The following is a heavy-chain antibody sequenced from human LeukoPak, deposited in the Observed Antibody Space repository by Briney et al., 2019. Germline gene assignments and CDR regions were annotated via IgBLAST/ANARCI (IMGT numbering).Heavy chain of an antibody. Sequence: LEMLSLTCAVSGGSADCGSYYWSWVRQPPGKGMGWIESIYYNAKTASNPAVKSRVTKSIDTSKNQFPLTVSSVTAADTAVDYCARDSRGSHWFDPWGQGTLVTVSS. CDR3: ARDSRGSHWFDP. V-gene: IGHV4-61*01. CDR2: IYYNAKT. J-gene: IGHJ5*02. D-gene: IGHD3-16*01. CDR1: GGSADCGSYY.